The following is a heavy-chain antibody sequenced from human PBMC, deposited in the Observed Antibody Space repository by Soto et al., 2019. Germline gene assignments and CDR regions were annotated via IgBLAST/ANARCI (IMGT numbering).Heavy chain of an antibody. J-gene: IGHJ4*02. V-gene: IGHV3-23*01. CDR1: GFTLSSST. Sequence: PGRCLRLSCAASGFTLSSSTMGWVRQAPGKGLEWLSVISAVGDRTYYANPVQGRLTISRYNYKNTLHLQVNSLRAQDTAVHFFANPGFGGTTGTTWGQGTAVTVSS. D-gene: IGHD1-1*01. CDR2: ISAVGDRT. CDR3: ANPGFGGTTGTT.